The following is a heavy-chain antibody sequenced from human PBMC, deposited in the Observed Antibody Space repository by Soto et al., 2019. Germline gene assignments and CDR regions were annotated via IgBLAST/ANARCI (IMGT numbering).Heavy chain of an antibody. V-gene: IGHV4-59*01. CDR2: IYYSGST. J-gene: IGHJ5*02. CDR1: GGSISSYY. Sequence: ASETLTLTCTVSGGSISSYYWSWIRQPPGKGLEYIGSIYYSGSTSHSPSLMSRLTISVDTSKNQFSLKLSSVTAADTAVYYCARATHRTPNWLDPWGQGTLVTISS. CDR3: ARATHRTPNWLDP.